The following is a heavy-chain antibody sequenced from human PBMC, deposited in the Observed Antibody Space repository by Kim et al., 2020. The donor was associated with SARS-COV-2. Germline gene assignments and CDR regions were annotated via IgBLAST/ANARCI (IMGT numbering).Heavy chain of an antibody. J-gene: IGHJ3*02. CDR1: GGSFSGYY. CDR2: INHSGST. Sequence: SETLSLTCAVYGGSFSGYYWSWIRQPPGKGLEWIGEINHSGSTNYNPSLKSRVTISVDTSKNQFSLKLSSVTAADTAVYYCARSSITIFGVAIRAFDIWGQGTMVTVSS. CDR3: ARSSITIFGVAIRAFDI. V-gene: IGHV4-34*01. D-gene: IGHD3-3*01.